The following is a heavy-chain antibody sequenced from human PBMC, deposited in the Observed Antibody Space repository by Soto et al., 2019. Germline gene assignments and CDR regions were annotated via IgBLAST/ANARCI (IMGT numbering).Heavy chain of an antibody. CDR2: IIPIFGTA. CDR1: GGTFSSYA. V-gene: IGHV1-69*13. Sequence: SVKVSCKASGGTFSSYAISWVRQAPGQGLEWMGGIIPIFGTANYAQKFQGRVTITADESTSTAYMELSSLRSEDTAVYYCARGDYYDSSGYDALDYWGQGTLVTVSS. D-gene: IGHD3-22*01. CDR3: ARGDYYDSSGYDALDY. J-gene: IGHJ4*02.